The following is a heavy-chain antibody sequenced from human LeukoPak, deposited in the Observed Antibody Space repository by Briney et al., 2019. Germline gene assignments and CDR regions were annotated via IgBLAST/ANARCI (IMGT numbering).Heavy chain of an antibody. J-gene: IGHJ4*02. D-gene: IGHD2-21*01. CDR1: GYTFTSYG. V-gene: IGHV1-18*01. CDR3: AGDGGGRTDY. Sequence: EASVKVSCKASGYTFTSYGISWVRQAPGQGLEGMGWISAYNGNTNYAQRLQGRVTMTTDTSTSTADRELRSLRSDDTAVYYCAGDGGGRTDYWGQGTLVTVSS. CDR2: ISAYNGNT.